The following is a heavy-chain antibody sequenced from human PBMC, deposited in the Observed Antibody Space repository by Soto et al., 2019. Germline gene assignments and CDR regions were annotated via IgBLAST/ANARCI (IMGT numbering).Heavy chain of an antibody. CDR2: IYYSGST. CDR1: GGSISSYY. J-gene: IGHJ3*02. Sequence: SETLSLTCTVSGGSISSYYWSWIRQPPGKGLEWIGYIYYSGSTNYNPSLKSRVTISVDTSKNQFSLKLSSVTAADTAVYYCARVGGSGTVDAFDIWGQGTMVTVSS. V-gene: IGHV4-59*01. CDR3: ARVGGSGTVDAFDI. D-gene: IGHD3-10*01.